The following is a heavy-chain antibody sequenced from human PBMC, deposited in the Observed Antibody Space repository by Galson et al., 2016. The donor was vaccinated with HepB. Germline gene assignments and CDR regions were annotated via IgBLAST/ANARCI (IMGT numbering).Heavy chain of an antibody. Sequence: QSGAEVKKPGQSLKISCKGFGYSFTNYWIGWVRQMPGKGLEWMGIIYPGDSDTTYSPPFQGQVTISADKSISTAYLQWSSLKASDTAMYYCARSNDTYYYDSRCYYNYDMDVWGQGTTVTVSS. CDR2: IYPGDSDT. CDR1: GYSFTNYW. V-gene: IGHV5-51*01. CDR3: ARSNDTYYYDSRCYYNYDMDV. J-gene: IGHJ6*02. D-gene: IGHD3-22*01.